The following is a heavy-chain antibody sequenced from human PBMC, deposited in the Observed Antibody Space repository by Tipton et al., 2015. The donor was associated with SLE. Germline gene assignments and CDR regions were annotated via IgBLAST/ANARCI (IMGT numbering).Heavy chain of an antibody. Sequence: TLSLTCTVSGGTTNSYYWSWIRQPPGKGLEWIGYVHYSGSTTYNPSLKSRVTISIDTSKNQFSLKLSSVTAADTAVYYCARDSPGMAAAGWGQGTLVTVSS. J-gene: IGHJ4*02. CDR3: ARDSPGMAAAG. CDR2: VHYSGST. CDR1: GGTTNSYY. D-gene: IGHD6-13*01. V-gene: IGHV4-59*01.